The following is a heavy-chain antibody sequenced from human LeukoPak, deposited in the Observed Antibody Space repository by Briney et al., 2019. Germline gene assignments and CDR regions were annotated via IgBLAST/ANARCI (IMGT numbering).Heavy chain of an antibody. CDR2: ISSSGSAI. J-gene: IGHJ4*02. D-gene: IGHD2-15*01. CDR1: GFPLSSYS. V-gene: IGHV3-48*01. CDR3: VRVKGSYFDY. Sequence: PGGSLRLSCAASGFPLSSYSINWVRQAPGKGLEWVSYISSSGSAIYYVDSVKGRLTVSRDNAKNSLFLQMNRPRAEDTAVYYCVRVKGSYFDYWGQGALVTVSS.